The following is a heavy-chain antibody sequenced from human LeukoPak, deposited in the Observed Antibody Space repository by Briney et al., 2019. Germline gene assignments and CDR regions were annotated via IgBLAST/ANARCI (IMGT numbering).Heavy chain of an antibody. J-gene: IGHJ6*02. CDR2: MNPNSGNT. Sequence: ASVKVSCKASGYTFTSYDINWVRQATGQGLEWMGWMNPNSGNTGYAQKFQGRVTITRNTSISTAYMELSSLRSEDTAVYYCARDGVPAIVVVTPDMDVWGQGTTVTVSS. CDR1: GYTFTSYD. CDR3: ARDGVPAIVVVTPDMDV. D-gene: IGHD3-22*01. V-gene: IGHV1-8*03.